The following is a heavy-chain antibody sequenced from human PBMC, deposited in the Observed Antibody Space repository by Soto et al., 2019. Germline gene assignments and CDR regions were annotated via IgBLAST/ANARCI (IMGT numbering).Heavy chain of an antibody. CDR1: GGSLSSYY. V-gene: IGHV4-59*01. CDR2: IYYSGST. CDR3: AGGAYDFWSGYSYYYYGMDA. D-gene: IGHD3-3*01. Sequence: PSETLSLTCTVSGGSLSSYYWSWIRQPPGKGLEWIGYIYYSGSTNYNPSLKSRVTISVDTSKNQFSLKLSSVTAADTTVYYCAGGAYDFWSGYSYYYYGMDAWGQGTTVTVSS. J-gene: IGHJ6*02.